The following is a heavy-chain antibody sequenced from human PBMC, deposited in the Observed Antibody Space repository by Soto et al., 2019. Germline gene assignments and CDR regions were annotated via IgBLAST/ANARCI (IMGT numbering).Heavy chain of an antibody. CDR3: AKGGDYGDPTLLRFDY. Sequence: PGGSLRLSCAASGFTFSSYAMSWVRQAPGKGLEWVSAISGSGGSTYYADSVKGRFTISRDNSKNTLYLQMNSLRAEDTAVYYCAKGGDYGDPTLLRFDYWGQGTLVTVSS. J-gene: IGHJ4*02. CDR1: GFTFSSYA. CDR2: ISGSGGST. D-gene: IGHD4-17*01. V-gene: IGHV3-23*01.